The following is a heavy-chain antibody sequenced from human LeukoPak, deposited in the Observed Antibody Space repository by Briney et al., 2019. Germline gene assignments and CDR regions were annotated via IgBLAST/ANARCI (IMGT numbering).Heavy chain of an antibody. D-gene: IGHD6-19*01. J-gene: IGHJ5*02. CDR3: AREGIAVAANWFDP. CDR2: ISSSGSTI. V-gene: IGHV3-11*01. Sequence: GGSLRLSCAASGFTFSDYYMSWIRQAPGKGLEWVSYISSSGSTIYYADSVKGRFTISRDNAKNSLYLQMNSLRAEDTAVYYCAREGIAVAANWFDPWGQGTLVTVSS. CDR1: GFTFSDYY.